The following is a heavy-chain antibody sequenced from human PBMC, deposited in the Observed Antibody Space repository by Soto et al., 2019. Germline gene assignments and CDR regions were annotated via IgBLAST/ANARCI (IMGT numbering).Heavy chain of an antibody. V-gene: IGHV3-33*01. CDR1: GFTGSSYG. Sequence: QVQLVGSGGGVVQPGRSLRLSCAASGFTGSSYGMHWVRQAPGKGLEWVAVIWYDGSNKYYADSVKGRFTISRDNSKNTLYLQMNSLRAEDTAVYYCARDGDYGLVTNWFDPWGQGTLVTVSS. D-gene: IGHD3-10*01. J-gene: IGHJ5*02. CDR3: ARDGDYGLVTNWFDP. CDR2: IWYDGSNK.